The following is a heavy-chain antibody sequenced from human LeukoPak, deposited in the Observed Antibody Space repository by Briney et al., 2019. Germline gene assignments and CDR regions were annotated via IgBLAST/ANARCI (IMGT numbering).Heavy chain of an antibody. CDR2: IYYSGST. CDR3: ARQAPPKYYYDSSGYYREDYFDY. CDR1: GGSISSYY. V-gene: IGHV4-59*08. J-gene: IGHJ4*02. Sequence: PSETLSLTCTVSGGSISSYYWSWIRQPLGKGLEWIGYIYYSGSTNYNPSLKSRVTISVDTSKNQFSLKLSSVTAADTAVYYCARQAPPKYYYDSSGYYREDYFDYWGQGTLVTVSS. D-gene: IGHD3-22*01.